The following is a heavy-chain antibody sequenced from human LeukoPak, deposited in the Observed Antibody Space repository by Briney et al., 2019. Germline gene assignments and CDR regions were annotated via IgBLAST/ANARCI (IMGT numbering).Heavy chain of an antibody. Sequence: SGRSLRLSCAASGFIFDDYGMHWVRQAPGKGLEWVSGISWNSGSIGYADSVEGRFTISRDNAKNSLYLQMNSLRAEDTALYYCAKAPRGNDDYFDYWGQGTLVTVSS. CDR1: GFIFDDYG. CDR3: AKAPRGNDDYFDY. D-gene: IGHD3-16*01. J-gene: IGHJ4*02. V-gene: IGHV3-9*01. CDR2: ISWNSGSI.